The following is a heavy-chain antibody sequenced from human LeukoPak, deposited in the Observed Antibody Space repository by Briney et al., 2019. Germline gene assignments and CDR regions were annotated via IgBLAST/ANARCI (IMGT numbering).Heavy chain of an antibody. Sequence: GGSLRLSCAGSGFTFSSYGMHWVRQAPGKGLEWVAVISYDGSNKYYADSVKGRFTISRDNSKNTLYLQMNSLRAEDTAVYYCAKPWPEGAYGYWGQGTLVTVSS. V-gene: IGHV3-30*18. CDR3: AKPWPEGAYGY. J-gene: IGHJ4*02. CDR1: GFTFSSYG. CDR2: ISYDGSNK. D-gene: IGHD1-26*01.